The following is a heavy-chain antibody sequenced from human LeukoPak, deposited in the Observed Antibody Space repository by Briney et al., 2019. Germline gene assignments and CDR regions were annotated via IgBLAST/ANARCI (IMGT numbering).Heavy chain of an antibody. J-gene: IGHJ6*02. CDR1: GFTFSSYG. Sequence: GGSLRLSCAASGFTFSSYGMHWVRQAPGKGLEWVAVIWYDGSNKYYADSVKGRFTISRDNSKNTLYLQMNSLRAEDTAVYYCAKDIVGSSWYFSRYYYGMDVWGQGTTVTVSS. CDR3: AKDIVGSSWYFSRYYYGMDV. D-gene: IGHD6-13*01. CDR2: IWYDGSNK. V-gene: IGHV3-30*02.